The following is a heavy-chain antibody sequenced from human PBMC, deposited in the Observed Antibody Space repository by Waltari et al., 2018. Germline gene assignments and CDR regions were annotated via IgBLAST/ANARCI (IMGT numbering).Heavy chain of an antibody. CDR3: ARDPRIPTNGSPAATTFDS. CDR2: IHTSGIT. CDR1: GGSISSDSFY. D-gene: IGHD1-26*01. Sequence: QVQLQESGPGLVKASQTLSLTCTVSGGSISSDSFYWNWLRHPAGKGLEWVGRIHTSGITTYNPSLRSRVTISVDTSEGQFSLRLTSVTAADTAVYYCARDPRIPTNGSPAATTFDSWGQGILVTVSP. J-gene: IGHJ5*01. V-gene: IGHV4-61*02.